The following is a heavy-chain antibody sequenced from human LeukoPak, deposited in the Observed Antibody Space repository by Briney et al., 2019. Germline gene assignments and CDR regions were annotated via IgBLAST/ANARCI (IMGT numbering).Heavy chain of an antibody. CDR2: ISSSGSVI. CDR3: ARDLRYCSSASGSEDGAFDI. V-gene: IGHV3-21*01. D-gene: IGHD2-2*01. Sequence: PGGSLRLSCAASGFTFSSYSMNWVRQAPGEGLEWVSSISSSGSVIYYADSVKGRFTISRDNAKNSLFLQMNSLRAEDTAVYYCARDLRYCSSASGSEDGAFDIWGQGTMVTVSS. J-gene: IGHJ3*02. CDR1: GFTFSSYS.